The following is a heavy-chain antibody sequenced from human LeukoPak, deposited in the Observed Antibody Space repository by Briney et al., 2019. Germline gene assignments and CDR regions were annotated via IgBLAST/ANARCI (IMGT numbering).Heavy chain of an antibody. V-gene: IGHV3-30*02. J-gene: IGHJ4*02. CDR3: ARDQDYYDSSGPFDY. CDR2: IRYDGSNK. D-gene: IGHD3-22*01. Sequence: GGSLRLSCAASGFTFSSYGMHWVRQAPGKGLEWVAFIRYDGSNKYYEDSVKGRFTISRDNSKNSLYLQMNSLRAEDTAVYYCARDQDYYDSSGPFDYWGQGTLVTVSS. CDR1: GFTFSSYG.